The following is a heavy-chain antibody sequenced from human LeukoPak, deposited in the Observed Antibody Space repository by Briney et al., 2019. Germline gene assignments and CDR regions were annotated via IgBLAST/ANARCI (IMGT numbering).Heavy chain of an antibody. CDR3: ARGLKYSSGWYYFDY. D-gene: IGHD6-19*01. Sequence: GGSLRLSCAASGFTVSNNYMNWVRQAPGKGLEWVSVIYSGGSTYYADSVKGRFTISRDNSKNTLYLQMNSLRAEDTAVYYCARGLKYSSGWYYFDYWGRGTLVIVSP. CDR1: GFTVSNNY. CDR2: IYSGGST. J-gene: IGHJ4*02. V-gene: IGHV3-53*01.